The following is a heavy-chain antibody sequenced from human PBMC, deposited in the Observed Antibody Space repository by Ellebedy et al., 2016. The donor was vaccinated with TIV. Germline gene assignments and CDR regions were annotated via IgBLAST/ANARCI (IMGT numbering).Heavy chain of an antibody. CDR1: GFTFSNYW. D-gene: IGHD2-21*02. J-gene: IGHJ4*02. Sequence: GGSLRLSXAASGFTFSNYWMTWVRQAPGKGLEWVANIKYDGSEKYYADSVKGRITTSRDNAKNSLFLQMNSLRAEDTAVYYCASPGGHCGGDCSVFTYWGQGTLVTVSP. CDR2: IKYDGSEK. CDR3: ASPGGHCGGDCSVFTY. V-gene: IGHV3-7*03.